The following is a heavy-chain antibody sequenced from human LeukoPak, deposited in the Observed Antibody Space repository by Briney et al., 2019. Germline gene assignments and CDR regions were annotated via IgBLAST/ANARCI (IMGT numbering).Heavy chain of an antibody. Sequence: GGSLRLSCAASGFTFSDYYMSWIRQAPGKGLEWVSYISSSGSTIYYADSVKGRFTISRDNAKNSLYLQMNSLRAEDTAVYYCARVASGFLQVTYYYYGMDVWGQGTTVTVSS. J-gene: IGHJ6*02. V-gene: IGHV3-11*01. CDR3: ARVASGFLQVTYYYYGMDV. CDR1: GFTFSDYY. CDR2: ISSSGSTI. D-gene: IGHD2-15*01.